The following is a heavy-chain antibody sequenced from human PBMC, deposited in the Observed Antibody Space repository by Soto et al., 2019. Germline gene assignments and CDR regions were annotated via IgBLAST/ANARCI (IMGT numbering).Heavy chain of an antibody. D-gene: IGHD1-26*01. V-gene: IGHV4-59*01. J-gene: IGHJ4*02. Sequence: QVQLQESGPGLVKPSETLSLTCTVSGASISSYYWSWIRQPPGKGLEWIGYFYYSGSTNYNPSLKHRVTLSVDTSKNQFSLKPNSVTAAETAVYYCASGGYPSVAYGGQGNLVTVSS. CDR3: ASGGYPSVAY. CDR1: GASISSYY. CDR2: FYYSGST.